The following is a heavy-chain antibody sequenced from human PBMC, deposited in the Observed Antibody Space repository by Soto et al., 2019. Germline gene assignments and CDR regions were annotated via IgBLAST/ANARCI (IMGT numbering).Heavy chain of an antibody. J-gene: IGHJ6*02. V-gene: IGHV4-30-4*01. Sequence: QVQLQESGPRLVKPSQTLSLTCAVSGGSISSGNYYWSWIRQPPGKGLEWIGYIYYSGSTYYNPSLKSRVTISLDTSKSQFSLHLSSVTAADTAVYYCAGDLVAVPPAAPRYGLDVWGPGTTVTVSS. CDR1: GGSISSGNYY. CDR2: IYYSGST. D-gene: IGHD2-2*01. CDR3: AGDLVAVPPAAPRYGLDV.